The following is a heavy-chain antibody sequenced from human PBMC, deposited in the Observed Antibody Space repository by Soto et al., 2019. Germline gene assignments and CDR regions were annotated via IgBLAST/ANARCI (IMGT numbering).Heavy chain of an antibody. CDR3: AKALGELSPESYDY. V-gene: IGHV3-30*18. CDR2: ISYDGSDK. D-gene: IGHD3-16*02. CDR1: GFTFSSYG. J-gene: IGHJ4*02. Sequence: QVQLVESGGGVVQPGRSLRLSCAACGFTFSSYGMHWVRQAPGKGREWVAVISYDGSDKYYADSVKGRFTISRDNSKNTLNLQMNSLRADDTAVYYCAKALGELSPESYDYWGQGTLITVSS.